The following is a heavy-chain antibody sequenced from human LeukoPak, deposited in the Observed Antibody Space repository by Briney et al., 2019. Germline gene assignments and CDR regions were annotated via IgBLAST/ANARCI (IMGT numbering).Heavy chain of an antibody. CDR3: ARLQTGDWFDP. Sequence: SETLSLTCAVYGGSFSGYYWSWIRQPPGKGLEWIGEINHSGSTNYNPSLKSRVTISVDTSKNQFSLKLSSVTAADTAVYYCARLQTGDWFDPWGQGTLVTVSS. V-gene: IGHV4-34*01. D-gene: IGHD7-27*01. CDR2: INHSGST. CDR1: GGSFSGYY. J-gene: IGHJ5*02.